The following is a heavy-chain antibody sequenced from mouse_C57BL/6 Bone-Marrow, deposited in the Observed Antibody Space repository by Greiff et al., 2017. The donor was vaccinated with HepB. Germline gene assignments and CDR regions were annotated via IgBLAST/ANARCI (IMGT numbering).Heavy chain of an antibody. D-gene: IGHD2-4*01. CDR1: GYTFTSYW. Sequence: QVQLQQPGAELVKPGASVKLSCKASGYTFTSYWMQWVKQRPGQGLEWIGEIDHSDSYTNYNQKFKGKATLTVDTSSSTAYMQLSSLTSEDSAVYDCANYDYDGYAMDYWGQGTSVTVSS. J-gene: IGHJ4*01. CDR2: IDHSDSYT. V-gene: IGHV1-50*01. CDR3: ANYDYDGYAMDY.